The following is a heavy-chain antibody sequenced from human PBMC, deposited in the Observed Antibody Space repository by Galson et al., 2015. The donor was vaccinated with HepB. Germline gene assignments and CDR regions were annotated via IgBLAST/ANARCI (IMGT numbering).Heavy chain of an antibody. CDR2: ISSSSSYT. Sequence: LRLPCAASGFTFSDYYMSWSRQAPGKGLEWVSYISSSSSYTTYADSVKGRFTISRDNAKNSLYLQMNSLRAEDTAVYYCARGGGYNIAAAGQRYYFDYWGQGTMVTVSS. J-gene: IGHJ4*02. CDR1: GFTFSDYY. V-gene: IGHV3-11*06. D-gene: IGHD6-13*01. CDR3: ARGGGYNIAAAGQRYYFDY.